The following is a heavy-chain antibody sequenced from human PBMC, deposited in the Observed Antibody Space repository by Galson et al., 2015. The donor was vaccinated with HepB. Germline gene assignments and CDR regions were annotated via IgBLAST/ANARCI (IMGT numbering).Heavy chain of an antibody. D-gene: IGHD4-23*01. CDR2: INSDGSST. J-gene: IGHJ3*02. CDR3: ARRFLRGFYAFDI. Sequence: SLRLSCAASGFTFSSYWMHWVRQAPGKGLVWVSRINSDGSSTSYADSVKGRFTISRDNAKNTLYLQMNSLRAEDTAVYYCARRFLRGFYAFDIWGQGTMVTVSS. CDR1: GFTFSSYW. V-gene: IGHV3-74*01.